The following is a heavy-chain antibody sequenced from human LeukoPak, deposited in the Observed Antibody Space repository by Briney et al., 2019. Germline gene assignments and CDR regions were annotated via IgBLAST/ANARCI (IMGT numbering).Heavy chain of an antibody. V-gene: IGHV4-34*01. Sequence: SETLSLTCAVYGGSFSGYYWSWIRQPPGKGLEWIGEINHSGSTNYNPSLKSRVTISVDTSKNQFSLKLSSVTAADTAVYYCARGLGYCSSTSCYRSLYYYYYMDVWGKGTTATVSS. CDR3: ARGLGYCSSTSCYRSLYYYYYMDV. CDR2: INHSGST. J-gene: IGHJ6*03. CDR1: GGSFSGYY. D-gene: IGHD2-2*02.